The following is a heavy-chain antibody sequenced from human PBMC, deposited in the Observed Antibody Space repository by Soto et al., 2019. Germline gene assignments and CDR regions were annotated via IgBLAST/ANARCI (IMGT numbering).Heavy chain of an antibody. Sequence: ASVKVSSKVSGSTLTELSMHWVRQAPGNGLEWMGVFDPEDGETIYAQKFQGRVTMTEDTSTDTAYKELSRLRSEDTAVYYCATASGDYKAFNGWGEGTMGTVSS. CDR1: GSTLTELS. J-gene: IGHJ3*01. D-gene: IGHD4-17*01. CDR2: FDPEDGET. CDR3: ATASGDYKAFNG. V-gene: IGHV1-24*01.